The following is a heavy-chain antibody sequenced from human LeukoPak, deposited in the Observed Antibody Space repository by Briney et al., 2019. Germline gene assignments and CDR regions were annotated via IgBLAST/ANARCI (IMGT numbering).Heavy chain of an antibody. V-gene: IGHV3-43*01. D-gene: IGHD1-26*01. Sequence: GGSLRLSCAASGFTFDDYTMHWVRQAPGKGLEWVSLISWDGGSTYYADSVKGRFTISRDNSKNSLYLQMNSLRTEDTALYYCARELVGATPFDYWGQGTLVTVSS. CDR3: ARELVGATPFDY. CDR1: GFTFDDYT. J-gene: IGHJ4*02. CDR2: ISWDGGST.